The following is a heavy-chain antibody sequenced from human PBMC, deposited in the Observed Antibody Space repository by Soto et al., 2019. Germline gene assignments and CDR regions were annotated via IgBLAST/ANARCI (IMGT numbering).Heavy chain of an antibody. V-gene: IGHV3-33*01. Sequence: QVQLVESGGGLVQPGRSLRLSCAASGFTFSSYGMHWVRQAPGKGLEWVAVIRQDGSNKYYADSVKGRFTISRDNSKNKLYLQMISLSAEDTAVYYCARFKWQQLVRHGMDVWGQGTTVTVSS. D-gene: IGHD6-13*01. J-gene: IGHJ6*02. CDR3: ARFKWQQLVRHGMDV. CDR1: GFTFSSYG. CDR2: IRQDGSNK.